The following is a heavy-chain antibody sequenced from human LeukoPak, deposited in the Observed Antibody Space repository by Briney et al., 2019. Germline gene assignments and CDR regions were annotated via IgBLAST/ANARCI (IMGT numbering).Heavy chain of an antibody. Sequence: GGSLRLSCAASGFTFSSYAMHWVRQAPGKGLEYVSAIGSNGGSTYYANSVKGRFIISRDNSKNTLYLQMGSLRAEDMAVYYCARVGHRTYYYYMDVWGKGTTVTVSS. CDR3: ARVGHRTYYYYMDV. D-gene: IGHD3-16*01. J-gene: IGHJ6*03. V-gene: IGHV3-64*01. CDR1: GFTFSSYA. CDR2: IGSNGGST.